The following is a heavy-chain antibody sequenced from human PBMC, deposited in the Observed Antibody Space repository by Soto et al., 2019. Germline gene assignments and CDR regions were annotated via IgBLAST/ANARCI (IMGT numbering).Heavy chain of an antibody. CDR3: AADVIGVAGDFDH. V-gene: IGHV1-58*01. Sequence: LVQSGPDVKKPGTSVKVSCKTSGFTFGSSAVQWVRQVRVQRLEWIGWIVVASGYSNVAQKFQDRVSLTRDLSTNTAFMELSSLTSEDSAMYYCAADVIGVAGDFDHWGQGTLVSVSS. J-gene: IGHJ4*02. D-gene: IGHD6-19*01. CDR1: GFTFGSSA. CDR2: IVVASGYS.